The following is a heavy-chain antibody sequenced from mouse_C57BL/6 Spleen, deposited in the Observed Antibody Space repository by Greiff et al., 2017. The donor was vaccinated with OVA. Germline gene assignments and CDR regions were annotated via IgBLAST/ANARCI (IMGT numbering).Heavy chain of an antibody. J-gene: IGHJ2*01. Sequence: VHVKQSGPELVKPGDSVKISCKASGYSFTGYFMNWVMQSHGKSLEWIGRINPYNGDTFYNQKFKGKATLTVDKSSSTAHMELRSLTSEDSAVYYCASVYYGSSYYFDYWGQGTTLTVSS. V-gene: IGHV1-20*01. CDR1: GYSFTGYF. D-gene: IGHD1-1*01. CDR3: ASVYYGSSYYFDY. CDR2: INPYNGDT.